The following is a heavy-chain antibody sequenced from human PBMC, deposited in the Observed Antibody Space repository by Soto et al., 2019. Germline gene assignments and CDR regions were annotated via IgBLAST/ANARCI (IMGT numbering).Heavy chain of an antibody. CDR1: GYTFTSYD. V-gene: IGHV1-8*01. Sequence: ASVKVSCKASGYTFTSYDINWVRQATGPGLEWMGWMNPNSGNTGYAQKFQGRVTMTRNTSISTAYMELSSLRSEDTAVYYCARWVGPIAVAGPSYYYYGMDVWGQGTTVTVSS. CDR2: MNPNSGNT. J-gene: IGHJ6*02. D-gene: IGHD6-19*01. CDR3: ARWVGPIAVAGPSYYYYGMDV.